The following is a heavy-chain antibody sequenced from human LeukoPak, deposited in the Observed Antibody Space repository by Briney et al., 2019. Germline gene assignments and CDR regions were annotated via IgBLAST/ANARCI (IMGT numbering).Heavy chain of an antibody. CDR1: VFTFSSYG. J-gene: IGHJ6*02. D-gene: IGHD2-2*01. V-gene: IGHV3-30*03. Sequence: GSPLSLSCAASVFTFSSYGMHWVREAPGKGLGWVAVISYDGSNKFYADSVKGRFTISRDNSKNPLYLQRNSLRAEDTAVYYCARVPAPAAANYYGMDVWSQGTTVTVSS. CDR2: ISYDGSNK. CDR3: ARVPAPAAANYYGMDV.